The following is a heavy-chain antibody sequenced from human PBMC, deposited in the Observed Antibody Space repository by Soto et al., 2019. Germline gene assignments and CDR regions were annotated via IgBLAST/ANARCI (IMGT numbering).Heavy chain of an antibody. J-gene: IGHJ6*03. V-gene: IGHV5-51*01. CDR3: ARPNIAARRQSQHHYMDV. D-gene: IGHD6-13*01. Sequence: GESLKISCKGSGYSFTSYWIGCGRQLPGRGLEWMGIIYPGDSDTRYSPSFQGQVTISADQSISTAYLQWSSLKASDTAMYYCARPNIAARRQSQHHYMDVWGKGTTVTVSS. CDR1: GYSFTSYW. CDR2: IYPGDSDT.